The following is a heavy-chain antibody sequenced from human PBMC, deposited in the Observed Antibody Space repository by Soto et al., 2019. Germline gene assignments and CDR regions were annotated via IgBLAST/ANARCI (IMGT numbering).Heavy chain of an antibody. V-gene: IGHV4-59*01. Sequence: SETLSLTCTVSGGSISSYYWSWIRQPPGKGLEWIGYIYYSGSTNYNPSLKSRVTISVDTSKNQFSLKLSSVTAADTAVYYCARVRRISYSSSWLHYYYGMDVWGQGTTVTVSS. CDR2: IYYSGST. CDR3: ARVRRISYSSSWLHYYYGMDV. D-gene: IGHD6-13*01. CDR1: GGSISSYY. J-gene: IGHJ6*02.